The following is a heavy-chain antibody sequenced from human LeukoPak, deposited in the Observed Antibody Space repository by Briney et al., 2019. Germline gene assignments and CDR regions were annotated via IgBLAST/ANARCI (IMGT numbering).Heavy chain of an antibody. V-gene: IGHV4-4*07. J-gene: IGHJ5*02. CDR2: ISPSGTT. CDR1: GGSISSDY. Sequence: SETLSLTCSVSGGSISSDYWAWIRQPAGKGLEWIGRISPSGTTHYNPSLGSRVTMSVDTSKNYFSLRLSSVTAADTAVYYCARDFYASGFYFWFDPWGQGILVTVSS. D-gene: IGHD2/OR15-2a*01. CDR3: ARDFYASGFYFWFDP.